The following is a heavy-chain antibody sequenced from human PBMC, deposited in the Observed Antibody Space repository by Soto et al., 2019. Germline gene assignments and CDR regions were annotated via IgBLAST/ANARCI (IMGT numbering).Heavy chain of an antibody. V-gene: IGHV4-30-4*01. CDR2: IYNSGST. Sequence: SETLSLTCAVSGGSISHVYYYWSWIRQLPDKGLEWIGHIYNSGSTYNNPSLTSRVTISVDTSKNQFSLQLTSVTAADTAVYYCARRWGTTFDYWGQGTLVTVSS. J-gene: IGHJ4*02. CDR1: GGSISHVYYY. D-gene: IGHD3-16*01. CDR3: ARRWGTTFDY.